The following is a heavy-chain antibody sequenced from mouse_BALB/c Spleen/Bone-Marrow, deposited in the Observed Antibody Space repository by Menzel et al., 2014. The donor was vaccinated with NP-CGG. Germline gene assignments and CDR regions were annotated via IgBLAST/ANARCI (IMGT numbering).Heavy chain of an antibody. CDR3: ARVYYGNLDY. Sequence: VKLQESGAELVRPGSSVKISCKASGYAFSNFWMNWVKQRPGQGLEWIGQIHPGDGDTNNNGKFKGKATLTTDKSSSTAYMQLSSLSAEDSAVCFCARVYYGNLDYWGQGTTLPVSS. J-gene: IGHJ2*01. D-gene: IGHD2-1*01. CDR1: GYAFSNFW. CDR2: IHPGDGDT. V-gene: IGHV1-80*01.